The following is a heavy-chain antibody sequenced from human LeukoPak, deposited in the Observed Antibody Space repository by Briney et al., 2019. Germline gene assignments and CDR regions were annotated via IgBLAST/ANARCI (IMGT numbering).Heavy chain of an antibody. CDR3: ASSSWNYYDSSGYLKAFDY. V-gene: IGHV3-66*02. CDR1: GFTVSSNY. J-gene: IGHJ4*02. Sequence: PGGSLRLSCAASGFTVSSNYMSWVRQAPGKGLEWVSVIYSGGSTYYADSVKGRFTISRDNSKNTLYLQMYSLRAEDTAVYYCASSSWNYYDSSGYLKAFDYWGQGTLVTVSS. D-gene: IGHD3-22*01. CDR2: IYSGGST.